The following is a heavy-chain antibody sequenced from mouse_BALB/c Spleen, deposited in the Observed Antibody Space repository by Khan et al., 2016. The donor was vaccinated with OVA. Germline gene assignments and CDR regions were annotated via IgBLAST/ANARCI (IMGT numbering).Heavy chain of an antibody. CDR3: ANDGSSTAWFTY. CDR1: GYTFTSYW. V-gene: IGHV1-7*01. Sequence: QIQLVQSGAELAKPGASVKMSCKASGYTFTSYWMHWVKQRPGQGLVWIGYINPSTGYTDYNQRFKDTATLSAEQSSSTAYMQLSSLSSEDSAVYYCANDGSSTAWFTYGGKETLVTVA. CDR2: INPSTGYT. D-gene: IGHD1-1*01. J-gene: IGHJ3*01.